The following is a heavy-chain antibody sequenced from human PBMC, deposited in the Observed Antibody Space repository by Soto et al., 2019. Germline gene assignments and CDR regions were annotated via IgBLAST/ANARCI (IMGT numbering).Heavy chain of an antibody. CDR3: ARGQHYYYGMDG. D-gene: IGHD6-13*01. CDR2: INPNSGGT. V-gene: IGHV1-2*04. J-gene: IGHJ6*02. CDR1: GYTFTGYD. Sequence: ASVKVSCKASGYTFTGYDMHWVRPAPGQVLEWMGWINPNSGGTNYAQKFQGWVTMTRDTSISTAYMELSRLRSDDTAGYYCARGQHYYYGMDGWGQGTTVTVS.